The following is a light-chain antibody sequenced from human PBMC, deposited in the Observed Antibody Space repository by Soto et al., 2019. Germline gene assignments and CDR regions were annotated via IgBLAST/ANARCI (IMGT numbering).Light chain of an antibody. CDR2: LEGSGSY. CDR1: SGHSSYI. CDR3: ETWDSNIHWV. Sequence: QLVLTKSSSASASLGSSVKLTCTLSSGHSSYIIAWHQQQPGKAPRYLMKLEGSGSYNKGSGVPDRFSGSSSGADRYLTISNLQFEDEADYYCETWDSNIHWVFGGGTKLTVL. V-gene: IGLV4-60*02. J-gene: IGLJ3*02.